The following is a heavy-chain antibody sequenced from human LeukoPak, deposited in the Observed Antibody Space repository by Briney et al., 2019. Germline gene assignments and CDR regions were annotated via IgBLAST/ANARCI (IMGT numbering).Heavy chain of an antibody. Sequence: PSETLSLTCTVSGGSISSSSYSWGWIRQPPGKGLEWIGGIYYSWTTYYNPSLKSRVTISVDTSKNQFSLELSSVTAADTAVYYCARVGLEWLFDHYYFDYWGQGTLVTVSS. J-gene: IGHJ4*02. V-gene: IGHV4-39*07. D-gene: IGHD3-3*01. CDR2: IYYSWTT. CDR3: ARVGLEWLFDHYYFDY. CDR1: GGSISSSSYS.